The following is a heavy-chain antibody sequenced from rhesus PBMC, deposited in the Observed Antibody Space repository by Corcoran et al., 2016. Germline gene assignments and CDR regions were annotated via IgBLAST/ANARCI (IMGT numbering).Heavy chain of an antibody. CDR2: ISESGGTI. J-gene: IGHJ4*01. CDR1: GFTLSSYE. D-gene: IGHD6-37*01. Sequence: DVQLVESGGGLVKPGGSLRLSCVASGFTLSSYEMHWVRQAPGKGLGWVSVISESGGTIYYADSVKARFTISRNNAKNSLFLQMNSLRAEDTAVYYCTRVGRWLAHTYFDYWGQGVLVTVSS. V-gene: IGHV3-100*02. CDR3: TRVGRWLAHTYFDY.